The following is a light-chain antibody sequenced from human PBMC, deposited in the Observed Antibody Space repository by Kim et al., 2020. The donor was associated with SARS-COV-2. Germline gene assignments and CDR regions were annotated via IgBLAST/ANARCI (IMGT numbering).Light chain of an antibody. Sequence: DIQMTQSPSSLSASVGDRVTITCRASQRIGNSLTWYQQKPGKAPNLLISGAFVLQRGVPSSFIGNGSGTAFTLTITSLRPEDVATYYCQKNNSTPSTFGQGTKVDIK. J-gene: IGKJ1*01. CDR1: QRIGNS. CDR2: GAF. V-gene: IGKV1-39*01. CDR3: QKNNSTPST.